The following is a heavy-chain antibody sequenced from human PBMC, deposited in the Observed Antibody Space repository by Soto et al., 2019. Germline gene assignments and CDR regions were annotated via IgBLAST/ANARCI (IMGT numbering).Heavy chain of an antibody. Sequence: TSETLSLTCTVSGGSISSGGYYWSWIHQHPGKGLEWIGYIYYSGSTYYNPSLKSRVTISVDTSKNQFSLKLSSVTAADTAVYYCARVPIYCSGGSCYSFDYWGQGTLVTV. V-gene: IGHV4-31*03. CDR2: IYYSGST. J-gene: IGHJ4*02. CDR1: GGSISSGGYY. D-gene: IGHD2-15*01. CDR3: ARVPIYCSGGSCYSFDY.